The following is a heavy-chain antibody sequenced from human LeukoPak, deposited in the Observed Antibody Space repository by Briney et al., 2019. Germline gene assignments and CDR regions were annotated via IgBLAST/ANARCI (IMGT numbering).Heavy chain of an antibody. CDR3: ARDGGSYHADAFDN. J-gene: IGHJ4*02. D-gene: IGHD1-26*01. CDR1: GFTFSSYS. Sequence: GGSLRLSCAASGFTFSSYSMNWVRQALGKGLEWVSSISSSSSYIYYADSVKGRFTISRDNAKNSLYLQMNSLRAEDTAVYYCARDGGSYHADAFDNWGQGTLVTVSS. V-gene: IGHV3-21*01. CDR2: ISSSSSYI.